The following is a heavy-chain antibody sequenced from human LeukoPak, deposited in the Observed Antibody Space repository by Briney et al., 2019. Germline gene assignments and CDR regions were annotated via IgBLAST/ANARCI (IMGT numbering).Heavy chain of an antibody. CDR3: ARAQRSYGSGSSDY. CDR1: GYTFTGYY. Sequence: ASVKVSCKASGYTFTGYYMHWVRQAPGQGLEWMGWINPNSGGTNYAQKFQGRVTMTRDTSISTAYMELSRLRSDDTAVYYCARAQRSYGSGSSDYWGQGTWSPSPQ. CDR2: INPNSGGT. D-gene: IGHD3-10*01. V-gene: IGHV1-2*02. J-gene: IGHJ4*02.